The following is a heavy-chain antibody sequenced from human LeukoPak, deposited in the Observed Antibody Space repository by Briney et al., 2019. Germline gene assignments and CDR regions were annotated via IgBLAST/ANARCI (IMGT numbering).Heavy chain of an antibody. CDR2: IFSGGST. Sequence: GGSLRLACAASGFIFSSNYMTWVRQAPGKGLEWVSVIFSGGSTYYADSVKGRVTISRDNSKNTLYLQMNNLRGEDTAVYYCARVGPTRSDFDYWGQGTLVTVSS. D-gene: IGHD1-26*01. CDR1: GFIFSSNY. CDR3: ARVGPTRSDFDY. J-gene: IGHJ4*02. V-gene: IGHV3-53*01.